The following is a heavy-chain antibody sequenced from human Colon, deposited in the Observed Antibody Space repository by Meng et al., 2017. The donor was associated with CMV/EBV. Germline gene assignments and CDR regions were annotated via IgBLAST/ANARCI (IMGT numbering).Heavy chain of an antibody. CDR3: ARDVNWSFDY. J-gene: IGHJ4*02. CDR2: ISYDGSNK. D-gene: IGHD1-20*01. Sequence: GESLKISCAASGFTFSSYAMHWVRQAPGKGLEWVAVISYDGSNKYYADSVKGRFTISRDNSKNTLYLQMNSLRAEDTAVYYCARDVNWSFDYWGQGILVTVSS. CDR1: GFTFSSYA. V-gene: IGHV3-30*04.